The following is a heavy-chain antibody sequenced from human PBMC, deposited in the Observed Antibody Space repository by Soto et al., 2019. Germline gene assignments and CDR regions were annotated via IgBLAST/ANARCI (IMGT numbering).Heavy chain of an antibody. V-gene: IGHV1-8*01. CDR3: VRARYSYGGSHYYGLDV. CDR1: GYTFTSYD. J-gene: IGHJ6*02. CDR2: MNPNSGNT. D-gene: IGHD5-18*01. Sequence: GASVKVSCKASGYTFTSYDINWVRQATGQGREWMGWMNPNSGNTGYAQKFQRRVTMTRNTSISTAYMELSSLRSEDTALYYCVRARYSYGGSHYYGLDVWGQGTTVTVSS.